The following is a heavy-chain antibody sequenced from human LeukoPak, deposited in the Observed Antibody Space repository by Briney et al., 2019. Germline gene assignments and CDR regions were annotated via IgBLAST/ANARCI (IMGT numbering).Heavy chain of an antibody. CDR1: GGSISSYY. J-gene: IGHJ6*03. Sequence: PSETLSLTCTVSGGSISSYYWSWIRQPPGKGLEWIGYIYYSGSTNYNPSLKSRVTISVDTSKNQFSLKLSSVTAADTAVYYCARLGEYSSDYYYYYMDVWGKGTTVTISS. V-gene: IGHV4-59*12. D-gene: IGHD6-19*01. CDR2: IYYSGST. CDR3: ARLGEYSSDYYYYYMDV.